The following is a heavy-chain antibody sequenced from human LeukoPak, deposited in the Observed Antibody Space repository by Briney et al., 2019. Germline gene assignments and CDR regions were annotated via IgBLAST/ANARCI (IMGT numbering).Heavy chain of an antibody. Sequence: ASVKVSCKASGYTFPSYAMHWVRQAPGQRLEWMGWINAGNGNTKYSQKFQGRVTITRDTSASTAYMELSSLRSEDTAVYYCARGSSSGWSIDYWGQGTLVTVSS. CDR1: GYTFPSYA. CDR2: INAGNGNT. D-gene: IGHD6-19*01. J-gene: IGHJ4*02. V-gene: IGHV1-3*01. CDR3: ARGSSSGWSIDY.